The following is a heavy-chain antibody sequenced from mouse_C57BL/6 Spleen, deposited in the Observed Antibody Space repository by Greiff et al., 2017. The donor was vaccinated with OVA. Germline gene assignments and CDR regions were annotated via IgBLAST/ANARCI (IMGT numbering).Heavy chain of an antibody. Sequence: QVQLQQPGAELVKPGASVKLSCKASGYTFTSYWMHWVKQRPGRGLEWIGRIDPNSGGTKYNEKFKSKATLTVDKPSSTAYMQLSSLTSEDTADYYCARRHDCGSSYGCDYWGQGTTLTVSS. CDR3: ARRHDCGSSYGCDY. J-gene: IGHJ2*01. CDR2: IDPNSGGT. D-gene: IGHD1-1*01. CDR1: GYTFTSYW. V-gene: IGHV1-72*01.